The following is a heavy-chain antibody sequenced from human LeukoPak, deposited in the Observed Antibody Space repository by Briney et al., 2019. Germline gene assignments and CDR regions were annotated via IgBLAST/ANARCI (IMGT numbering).Heavy chain of an antibody. Sequence: SSETLCLTCTVSGGSISIYYWSWIRQPPGKGLEWIGYIYYSGSTNYNPSLKSRVTISVDTSKNQFSLKLSSVTAADTAVYYCARLGTTYYYYGMDVWGQGTTVTVSS. D-gene: IGHD1-14*01. CDR1: GGSISIYY. V-gene: IGHV4-59*08. J-gene: IGHJ6*02. CDR3: ARLGTTYYYYGMDV. CDR2: IYYSGST.